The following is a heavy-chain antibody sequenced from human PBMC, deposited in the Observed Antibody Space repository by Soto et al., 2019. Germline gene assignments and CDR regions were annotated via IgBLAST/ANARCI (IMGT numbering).Heavy chain of an antibody. CDR1: GFTFSSYG. CDR3: AKDERRGSYYPWFDP. J-gene: IGHJ5*02. V-gene: IGHV3-30*18. Sequence: QVQLVESGGGVVQPGRSLRLSCAATGFTFSSYGMHWVRQAPGKGLEWVAVISYDGSNKYYADSVKGRFTISRDNSKNTLYLQMNSLRAEDTAVYYCAKDERRGSYYPWFDPWGQGTLVTVSS. D-gene: IGHD1-26*01. CDR2: ISYDGSNK.